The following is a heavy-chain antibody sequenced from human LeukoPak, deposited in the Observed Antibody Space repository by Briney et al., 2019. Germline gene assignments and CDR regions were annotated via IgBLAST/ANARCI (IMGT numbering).Heavy chain of an antibody. CDR2: ISGSGGST. Sequence: GGSLRLSCAASGFTFSSYAMSWVRQAPGKGLEWVSAISGSGGSTYYADSVKGRFTISRDNSKNTLYLQMNSLRAEDTAVYYCAKDRRMVRGVIVVEPLFDYWGQGTLVTVSS. CDR3: AKDRRMVRGVIVVEPLFDY. J-gene: IGHJ4*02. V-gene: IGHV3-23*01. D-gene: IGHD3-10*01. CDR1: GFTFSSYA.